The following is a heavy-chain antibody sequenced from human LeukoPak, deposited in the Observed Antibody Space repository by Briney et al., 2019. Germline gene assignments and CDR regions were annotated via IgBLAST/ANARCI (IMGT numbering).Heavy chain of an antibody. CDR1: GFTFSSYA. D-gene: IGHD3-3*01. J-gene: IGHJ6*03. Sequence: GGSLRLSCAASGFTFSSYAMSWVRQAAGKGLEWVSTINAYGGDTHYADSVKGRFTISRDNSKNTLSLQMNSLRAEDTAVYYCAKHNDFWSGHTYYYYYMDVWGKGTTVTVSS. CDR3: AKHNDFWSGHTYYYYYMDV. V-gene: IGHV3-23*01. CDR2: INAYGGDT.